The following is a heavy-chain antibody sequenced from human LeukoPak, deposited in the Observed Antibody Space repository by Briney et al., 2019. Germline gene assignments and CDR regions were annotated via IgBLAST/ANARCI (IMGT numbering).Heavy chain of an antibody. D-gene: IGHD5-12*01. V-gene: IGHV4-59*01. CDR1: GGSISSYY. Sequence: PSETLSLTCTVSGGSISSYYWSWIRQPPGKGLEWIGYIYYSGSTNYNPSLKSRVTISVDTSKNQFSLKLSSVTAADTAVYYCARDTYGGYGRKYGMDVWGQGTTVSVSS. CDR2: IYYSGST. J-gene: IGHJ6*02. CDR3: ARDTYGGYGRKYGMDV.